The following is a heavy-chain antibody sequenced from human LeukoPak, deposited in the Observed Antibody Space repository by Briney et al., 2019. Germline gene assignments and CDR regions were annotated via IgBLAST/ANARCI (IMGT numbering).Heavy chain of an antibody. CDR2: ISSNGGST. CDR3: VKDSTGRIRLWRADAFDI. Sequence: GGSLRLSCSASGFTFSSYAMHWVRQAPGKGLEYVSAISSNGGSTYYADSVKGRFTISRDNSKNTLYLQMSSLRAEDTAVYYCVKDSTGRIRLWRADAFDIWGQGTMVTVSS. J-gene: IGHJ3*02. D-gene: IGHD5-18*01. V-gene: IGHV3-64D*06. CDR1: GFTFSSYA.